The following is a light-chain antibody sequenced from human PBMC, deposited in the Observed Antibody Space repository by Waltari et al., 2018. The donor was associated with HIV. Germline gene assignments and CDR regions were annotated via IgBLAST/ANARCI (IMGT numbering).Light chain of an antibody. V-gene: IGLV7-46*01. CDR2: DTS. J-gene: IGLJ2*01. CDR3: LLSYGGPRV. CDR1: TGAVTSGHS. Sequence: QAVVTQEPSLTVSPGGTVTLTCGSSTGAVTSGHSRYWFQQRPGQAPRTLIPDTSNKHSWTPARFSGSLLGGKAALTLSGAQPEDEAEYYCLLSYGGPRVFGGGTKLTVL.